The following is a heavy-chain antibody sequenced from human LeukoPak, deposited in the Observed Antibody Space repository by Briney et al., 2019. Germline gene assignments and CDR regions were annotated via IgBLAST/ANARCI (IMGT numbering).Heavy chain of an antibody. CDR3: ARGPVEGTIDY. CDR1: GYTFTGYY. V-gene: IGHV1-2*02. CDR2: NNPNSGVT. J-gene: IGHJ4*02. Sequence: ASVKVACKASGYTFTGYYMYWVRQAPGQGLEWMGWNNPNSGVTNYAQKFQGRVTMTRDTSISTAYMELSRLTSDDTAVYYCARGPVEGTIDYWGQGTLVTVSS.